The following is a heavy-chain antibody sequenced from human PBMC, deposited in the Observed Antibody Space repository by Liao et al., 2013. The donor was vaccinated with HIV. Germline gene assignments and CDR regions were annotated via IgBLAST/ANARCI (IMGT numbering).Heavy chain of an antibody. CDR2: IYYSGNT. D-gene: IGHD3-16*01. V-gene: IGHV4-39*07. CDR1: GGSISSSHYY. Sequence: QLQLQESGPGLVRPSETLSLTCTVSGGSISSSHYYWGWVRQPPGKGLEWIGSIYYSGNTYYNPSLKSRVTISVDTSKNQFSLKLTSVTAADTAVYYCARGQGGLDYFDYWGQGSLVTVSS. CDR3: ARGQGGLDYFDY. J-gene: IGHJ4*02.